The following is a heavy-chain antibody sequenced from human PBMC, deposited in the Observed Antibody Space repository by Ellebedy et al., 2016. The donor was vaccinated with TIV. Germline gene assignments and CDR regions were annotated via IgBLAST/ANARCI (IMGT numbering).Heavy chain of an antibody. Sequence: GESLKISCAASGFTFSSYSLNWVRQAPGKGLEWVSSISTIISYADSVRGRFTISRDNAKNSLYLQMNSLRAEDTAVYYCSRGGGCGGGTCYYPDFWGQGTLVTVSS. V-gene: IGHV3-21*01. D-gene: IGHD2-15*01. J-gene: IGHJ4*02. CDR3: SRGGGCGGGTCYYPDF. CDR2: ISTIISY. CDR1: GFTFSSYS.